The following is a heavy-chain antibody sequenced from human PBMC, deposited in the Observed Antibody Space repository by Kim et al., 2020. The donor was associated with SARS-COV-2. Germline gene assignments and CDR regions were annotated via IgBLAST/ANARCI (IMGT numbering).Heavy chain of an antibody. D-gene: IGHD2-2*01. CDR3: AKGVVPAARYYYYGMDV. V-gene: IGHV3-30*18. J-gene: IGHJ6*02. Sequence: GGSLRLSCAASGFTFSSYGMHWVRQAPGKGLEWVAVISYDGSNKYYADSVKGRFTISRDNSKNTLYLQMNSLRAEDTAVYYCAKGVVPAARYYYYGMDVWGQGTTVTVSS. CDR2: ISYDGSNK. CDR1: GFTFSSYG.